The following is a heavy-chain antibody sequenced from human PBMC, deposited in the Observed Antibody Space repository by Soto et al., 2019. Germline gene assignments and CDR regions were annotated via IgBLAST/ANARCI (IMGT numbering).Heavy chain of an antibody. J-gene: IGHJ6*02. D-gene: IGHD2-2*01. Sequence: SVKVSFKASGYTFTSYGISLVRQAPGQGLEWMGWISAYNGNTNYAQKLQGRVTMTTDTSTSTAYMELRSLRSDDTAVYYCARTGRYHMGHYYYYYGMDVWGQGTTVTVSS. V-gene: IGHV1-18*01. CDR3: ARTGRYHMGHYYYYYGMDV. CDR1: GYTFTSYG. CDR2: ISAYNGNT.